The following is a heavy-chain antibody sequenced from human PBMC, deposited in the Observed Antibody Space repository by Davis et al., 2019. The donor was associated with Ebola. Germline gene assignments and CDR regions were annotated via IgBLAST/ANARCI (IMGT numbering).Heavy chain of an antibody. Sequence: GESLKISCAASGFTFSSYAMSWVRQAPGKGPEWVAIIKQDGSEKDYVDSVKGRFTISRDNAKSSLFLHMNSLRAEDTAVYYCARAFFGSSTSWEGWFDPWGQGTLVTVSS. CDR1: GFTFSSYA. D-gene: IGHD2-2*01. V-gene: IGHV3-7*03. CDR3: ARAFFGSSTSWEGWFDP. J-gene: IGHJ5*02. CDR2: IKQDGSEK.